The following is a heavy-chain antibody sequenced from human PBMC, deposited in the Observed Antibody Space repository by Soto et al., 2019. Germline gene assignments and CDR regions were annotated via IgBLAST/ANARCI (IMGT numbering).Heavy chain of an antibody. CDR1: GFTFSSYG. V-gene: IGHV3-33*01. J-gene: IGHJ4*02. CDR2: ISSDGSDK. CDR3: ARAPTSSWYGPPSV. D-gene: IGHD6-13*01. Sequence: QVQLVESGGGVVQPGRSLRLSCAASGFTFSSYGMHWVRQAPGKGLEWVAVISSDGSDKYYGDSVKGRFTISRDKSKSILYLQMTTLRVEATALYYCARAPTSSWYGPPSVWGQGTLVTFSS.